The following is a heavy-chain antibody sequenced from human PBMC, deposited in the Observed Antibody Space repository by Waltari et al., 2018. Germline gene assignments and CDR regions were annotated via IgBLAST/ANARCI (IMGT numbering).Heavy chain of an antibody. Sequence: QVQLQESGPGLVKPSQTLSLTCTVSGGSISSGSYSWSWLRQPAGKGLEWIGYIYTSGSTNDNPSLKSRVTISVDTSKNQFSLKLSSVTAADTAVYYCARVLPVVAATYKNAFDIWGQGTMVTVSS. J-gene: IGHJ3*02. CDR3: ARVLPVVAATYKNAFDI. CDR2: IYTSGST. V-gene: IGHV4-61*09. D-gene: IGHD2-15*01. CDR1: GGSISSGSYS.